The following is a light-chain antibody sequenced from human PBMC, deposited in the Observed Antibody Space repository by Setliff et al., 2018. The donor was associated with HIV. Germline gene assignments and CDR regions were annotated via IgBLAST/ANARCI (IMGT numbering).Light chain of an antibody. J-gene: IGLJ1*01. Sequence: QSALTQPASVSASPGQSITTACTGTSSDVGSYNLVSWYQQHPGKAPKLIIYEGNKRPSGVSTRFSGSKSGNTASLTISGLQAEDEADYYCCSFAGSSTSVFGTGTKVTVL. CDR1: SSDVGSYNL. V-gene: IGLV2-23*01. CDR2: EGN. CDR3: CSFAGSSTSV.